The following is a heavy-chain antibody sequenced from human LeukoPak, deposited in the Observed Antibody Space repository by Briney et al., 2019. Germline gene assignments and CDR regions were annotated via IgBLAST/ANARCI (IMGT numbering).Heavy chain of an antibody. CDR1: GYSFTGYY. D-gene: IGHD3-10*01. CDR2: INPKSGGT. J-gene: IGHJ4*02. Sequence: ASVKVSCKASGYSFTGYYIHWVRQAPGQGLEWMGWINPKSGGTKYAHKFQGRVTMTRDTSISTVYMELSRLRSDDTAVFYCARVLFEGGGFGELLPFDYWGQGTLVTVSS. V-gene: IGHV1-2*07. CDR3: ARVLFEGGGFGELLPFDY.